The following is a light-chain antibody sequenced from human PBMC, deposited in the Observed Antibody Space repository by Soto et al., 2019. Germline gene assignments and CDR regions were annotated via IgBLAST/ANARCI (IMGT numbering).Light chain of an antibody. V-gene: IGKV3-15*01. CDR1: QSIGNS. CDR3: LRYNDWPEYT. J-gene: IGKJ2*01. Sequence: EIVLTQSPGTLSVSPGEGATLSCRTSQSIGNSLAWYQQKPGQAPRLLIYGASTRVTGIPARFSGSGSGADFTLTIASLQSEDFAVYYCLRYNDWPEYTFGQGTKVDI. CDR2: GAS.